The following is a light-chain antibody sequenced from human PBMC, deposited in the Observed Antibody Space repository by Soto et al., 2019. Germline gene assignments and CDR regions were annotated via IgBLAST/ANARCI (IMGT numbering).Light chain of an antibody. J-gene: IGLJ2*01. Sequence: QSALTQPPSASGSPGQSVTISCTGTSSDVGAYNYVSWYQQYPGKAPKLMISEVTKRPSGVPDRFSGSKSGNTASLTVSGLRVEDEADYYCSSYAGSDNLIFGGGTKVTVL. CDR2: EVT. V-gene: IGLV2-8*01. CDR1: SSDVGAYNY. CDR3: SSYAGSDNLI.